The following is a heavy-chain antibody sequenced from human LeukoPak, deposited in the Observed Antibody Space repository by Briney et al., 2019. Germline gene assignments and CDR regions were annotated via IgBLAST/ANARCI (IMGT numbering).Heavy chain of an antibody. CDR3: ARDQVGYYDSSGYYYDY. CDR2: IIPIDGVE. Sequence: SVKVSCKASGGTSSSYTISWVRQAPGQGLEWMGRIIPIDGVENYAQKFQGRVTITADKLTSTAYMELSSLRSEDTAVYYCARDQVGYYDSSGYYYDYWGQGTLVTVSS. D-gene: IGHD3-22*01. V-gene: IGHV1-69*04. CDR1: GGTSSSYT. J-gene: IGHJ4*02.